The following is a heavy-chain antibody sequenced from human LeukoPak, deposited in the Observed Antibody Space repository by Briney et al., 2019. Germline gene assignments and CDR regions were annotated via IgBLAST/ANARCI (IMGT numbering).Heavy chain of an antibody. V-gene: IGHV3-9*01. D-gene: IGHD5-12*01. CDR1: GFTFDDYA. CDR3: AKDKGRGSFYYFDY. Sequence: GGSLRLSCAGSGFTFDDYAMHWVRQAPGKGLEWVSVISWNSGSIGYADSVKGRFTISRDNAKNSLYLQMNSLRAEDTALYYCAKDKGRGSFYYFDYWGQGTLVTVSS. J-gene: IGHJ4*02. CDR2: ISWNSGSI.